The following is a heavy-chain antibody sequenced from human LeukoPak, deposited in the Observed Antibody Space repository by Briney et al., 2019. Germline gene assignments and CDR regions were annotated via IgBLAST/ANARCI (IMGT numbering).Heavy chain of an antibody. D-gene: IGHD6-13*01. CDR3: ARDWYRGLSFDI. Sequence: PSETLSLTCTVSGGSISSSSYYWGWIRQPPGKGLEWIGSIYYSGSTYYNPSLKSRVTISVDTSKNQFSLKLSSVTAADTAVYYCARDWYRGLSFDIWGQGTMVTVSS. CDR1: GGSISSSSYY. J-gene: IGHJ3*02. V-gene: IGHV4-39*07. CDR2: IYYSGST.